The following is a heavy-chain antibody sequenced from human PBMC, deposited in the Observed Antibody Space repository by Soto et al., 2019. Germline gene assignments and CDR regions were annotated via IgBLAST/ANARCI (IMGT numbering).Heavy chain of an antibody. J-gene: IGHJ4*02. D-gene: IGHD3-10*01. CDR2: IWYDGSNK. V-gene: IGHV3-33*01. CDR3: ALSREGSVGPFDY. CDR1: GFTFSSYG. Sequence: QVQLVESGGGVVQPGRSLRLSCAASGFTFSSYGMHWVRQAPGKGLEWVAVIWYDGSNKYYADSVKGRFTISRDNSKNTLYLQMNSLRAEDTAVYYCALSREGSVGPFDYWGQGTLVTVSS.